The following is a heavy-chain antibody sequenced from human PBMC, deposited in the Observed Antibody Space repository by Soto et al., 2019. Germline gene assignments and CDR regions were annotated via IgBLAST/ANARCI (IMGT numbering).Heavy chain of an antibody. CDR2: FIPMFNRP. CDR3: ARGQFHHVSNYYYALDV. CDR1: GGTFSSYA. J-gene: IGHJ6*02. V-gene: IGHV1-69*01. Sequence: QVQLVQSGADVKKPGSSVKVSCTASGGTFSSYAISWVRQAPGQGLEWMGGFIPMFNRPHSARKFQGRVTITADESTSTAYMDLSSLRSEDTAVYYCARGQFHHVSNYYYALDVWGQGTTVTVSS.